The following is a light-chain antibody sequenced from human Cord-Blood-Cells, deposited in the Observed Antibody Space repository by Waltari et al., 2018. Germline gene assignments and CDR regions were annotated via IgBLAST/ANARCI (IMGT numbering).Light chain of an antibody. J-gene: IGKJ4*01. CDR1: QSLLHSNGYNY. V-gene: IGKV2-28*01. Sequence: DIVMTQSPRSLPVTPGQPASIYSRPSQSLLHSNGYNYLDWYLQKPGQSPQLLIYLGSNRGFGVPDRFSGSGSGTDFTLKISRVEAEDVGVYYCMQALQTPLTFGGGTKVEIK. CDR3: MQALQTPLT. CDR2: LGS.